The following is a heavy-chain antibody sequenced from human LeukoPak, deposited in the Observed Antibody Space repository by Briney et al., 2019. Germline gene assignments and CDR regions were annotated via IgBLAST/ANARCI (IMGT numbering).Heavy chain of an antibody. Sequence: SVKVSCKASGGTFSSYAFSWVRQAPGQGLEWMGGIIPIFGTANYAQKFQGRVTITADESTSTAYMELSSLRSEDTAVYYCAGDVGGRSGFDYWGQGTLVTVSS. J-gene: IGHJ4*02. D-gene: IGHD1-26*01. CDR1: GGTFSSYA. CDR2: IIPIFGTA. CDR3: AGDVGGRSGFDY. V-gene: IGHV1-69*13.